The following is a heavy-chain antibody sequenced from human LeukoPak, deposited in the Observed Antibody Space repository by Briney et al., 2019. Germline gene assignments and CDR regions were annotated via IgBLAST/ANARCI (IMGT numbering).Heavy chain of an antibody. CDR2: INAGNGKT. V-gene: IGHV1-3*01. Sequence: AAVKVSCKASGYTFTSYAMHWVRQAPGQRLEWMGWINAGNGKTKYSQKFQDRHPIPRDTSASTAYMELSSLSSEDTAVYSCARDGIFFDSSGKDAFDIWGQGTMVTVSS. CDR3: ARDGIFFDSSGKDAFDI. D-gene: IGHD3-22*01. CDR1: GYTFTSYA. J-gene: IGHJ3*02.